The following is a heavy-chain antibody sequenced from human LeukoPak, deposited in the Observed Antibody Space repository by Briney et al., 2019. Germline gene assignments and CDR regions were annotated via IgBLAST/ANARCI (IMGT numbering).Heavy chain of an antibody. Sequence: GGSLRLSCAASGFTFSSYSMNWVRQAPGKGLEWVSSISSSSYIYYADSVKGRFTISRDNAKNSLYLQMNSLRAEDTAVYYCAREGAWYVTTTPTADYWGQGTLVTVSS. V-gene: IGHV3-21*01. D-gene: IGHD4-17*01. CDR2: ISSSSYI. J-gene: IGHJ4*02. CDR3: AREGAWYVTTTPTADY. CDR1: GFTFSSYS.